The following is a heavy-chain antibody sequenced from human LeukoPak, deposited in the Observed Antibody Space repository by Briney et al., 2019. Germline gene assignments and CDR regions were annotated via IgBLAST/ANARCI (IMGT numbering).Heavy chain of an antibody. D-gene: IGHD6-19*01. CDR1: GGSISSYY. V-gene: IGHV4-59*01. CDR3: ARTGPRQLIDY. J-gene: IGHJ4*02. CDR2: VYYSGST. Sequence: SETLSLTCTVSGGSISSYYWSWIRQPPGKGPEWIGYVYYSGSTNYNPSLKSRVTISVDTSKNQFSLKLTSVTAADTAVYYCARTGPRQLIDYWGQGTLVTVSS.